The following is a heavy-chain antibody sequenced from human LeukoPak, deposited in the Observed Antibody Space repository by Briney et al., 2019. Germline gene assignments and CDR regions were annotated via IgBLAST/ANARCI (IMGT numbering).Heavy chain of an antibody. CDR3: AKQPRPTWIQLWGDY. V-gene: IGHV3-53*01. Sequence: PGGSLRLSCAASGFTVSSNYMSWVRQAPGKGLEWVSVIYSGGSTYYADSVKGRFTISRDNSKNTLYLQMNSLRAEDTAVYYCAKQPRPTWIQLWGDYWGQGTLVTVSS. CDR1: GFTVSSNY. D-gene: IGHD5-18*01. CDR2: IYSGGST. J-gene: IGHJ4*02.